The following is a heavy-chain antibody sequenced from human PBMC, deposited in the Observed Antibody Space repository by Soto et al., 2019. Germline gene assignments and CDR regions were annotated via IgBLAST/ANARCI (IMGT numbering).Heavy chain of an antibody. CDR2: IYYSWSA. V-gene: IGHV4-59*01. Sequence: SETLSLTCTVSGGSISSSYWSWIRQPPGKGLEWIGYIYYSWSASYNPPLKRRVTISVNTSKNQLSLKLSSVTAADTAVYYGARSQRITLSPPGYWGQGTLVTVSS. CDR1: GGSISSSY. J-gene: IGHJ4*01. D-gene: IGHD3-10*02. CDR3: ARSQRITLSPPGY.